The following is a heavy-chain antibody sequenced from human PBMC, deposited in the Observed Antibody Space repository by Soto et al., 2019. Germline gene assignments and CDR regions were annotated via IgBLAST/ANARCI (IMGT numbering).Heavy chain of an antibody. J-gene: IGHJ4*02. D-gene: IGHD3-16*01. Sequence: EVQLVESGGDFVQPGGSLRLSCAASGFTFSSYWMHWVRQVPGKGLVWVSRINSDGSRVNYADSVKGRFAISRDNAKNTLYLQVNSLSVEDTAVYYCARGGSGAYDQCYWGRGTLVTVSS. CDR3: ARGGSGAYDQCY. V-gene: IGHV3-74*01. CDR1: GFTFSSYW. CDR2: INSDGSRV.